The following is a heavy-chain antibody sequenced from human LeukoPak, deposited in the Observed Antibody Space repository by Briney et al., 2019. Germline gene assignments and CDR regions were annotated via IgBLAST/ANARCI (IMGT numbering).Heavy chain of an antibody. CDR3: AKDLDYSSTSCYEGYYGMDV. CDR1: GFTFSSYG. V-gene: IGHV3-30*18. D-gene: IGHD2-2*01. CDR2: ISYDGSNK. J-gene: IGHJ6*02. Sequence: QPGGSLRLSCAASGFTFSSYGMHWVRQAPGKGLEWVAVISYDGSNKYYADSVKGRFTISRDNSKNTLYLQMNSLRAEDTAVYYCAKDLDYSSTSCYEGYYGMDVWGQGTTVTVSS.